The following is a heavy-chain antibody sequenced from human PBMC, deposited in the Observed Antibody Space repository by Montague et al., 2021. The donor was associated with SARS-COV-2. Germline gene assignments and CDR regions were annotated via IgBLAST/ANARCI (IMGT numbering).Heavy chain of an antibody. J-gene: IGHJ4*02. CDR2: IDWDDDK. CDR1: GFSLNTGGMC. CDR3: ARTYAPSAVAVDY. V-gene: IGHV2-70*11. D-gene: IGHD6-19*01. Sequence: PALVKPTQTLTLTCTFSGFSLNTGGMCVSWIRQPPGKALEWLARIDWDDDKYYSTSLKTRLTISKDTSKNQVVLTMTNMDPVDTATYYCARTYAPSAVAVDYWGQGTLVTVSS.